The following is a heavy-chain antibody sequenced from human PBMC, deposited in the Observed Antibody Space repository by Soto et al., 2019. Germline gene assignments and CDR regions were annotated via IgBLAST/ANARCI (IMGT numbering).Heavy chain of an antibody. CDR3: ARHIDGSRKASFDY. J-gene: IGHJ4*02. Sequence: PSETLSLTCAVSGGSISHYYWSWIRQPPGKGLEWIGYIHSSGSTNYNPSLNSRVTISVDASKNQFSLTLSSVTAVDTAVYFCARHIDGSRKASFDYWGQGTLVTVSS. V-gene: IGHV4-59*08. D-gene: IGHD3-16*02. CDR1: GGSISHYY. CDR2: IHSSGST.